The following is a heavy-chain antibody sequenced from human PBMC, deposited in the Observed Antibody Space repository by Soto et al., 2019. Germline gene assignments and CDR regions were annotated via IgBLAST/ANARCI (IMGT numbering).Heavy chain of an antibody. D-gene: IGHD3-16*01. Sequence: QVQLVESGGDVVQPGRPLRLSCAASGFTFSFYAMHWVRQAPGKGLEWVAVISYNGRNKHYVDSVKGRFTISRDNSQDTLYLQMDSLRPDDTAVYYCARQAKIGDRSQFYFDSWGQGTLVTVSS. CDR2: ISYNGRNK. CDR1: GFTFSFYA. CDR3: ARQAKIGDRSQFYFDS. V-gene: IGHV3-30*04. J-gene: IGHJ4*02.